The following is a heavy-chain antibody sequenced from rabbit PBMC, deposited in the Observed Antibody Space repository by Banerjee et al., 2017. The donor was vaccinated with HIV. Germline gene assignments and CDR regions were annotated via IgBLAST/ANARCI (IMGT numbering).Heavy chain of an antibody. CDR1: GSDISSNA. J-gene: IGHJ4*01. CDR3: ARDLAGVIGWNFNL. V-gene: IGHV1S47*01. Sequence: QEQLVESGGGLVQPEGSLTLTCKASGSDISSNAMCWVRQAPGKRPQWIACIYNGDGITYYASWAKGRFTISKTSSTTVTLQMTSLTAADTATYFCARDLAGVIGWNFNLWGPGTLVTVS. D-gene: IGHD4-1*01. CDR2: IYNGDGIT.